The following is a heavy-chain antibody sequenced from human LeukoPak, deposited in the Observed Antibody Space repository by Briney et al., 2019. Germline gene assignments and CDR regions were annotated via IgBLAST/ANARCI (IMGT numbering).Heavy chain of an antibody. CDR1: GGSISSYY. CDR2: IYYSGST. D-gene: IGHD5-24*01. CDR3: AAMATIGSAY. Sequence: SETLSLTCTVSGGSISSYYWSWIRQPPGKGLEWIGYIYYSGSTNYNPSLKSRVTISVDTSKNQFSLKLSSVTAADTAVYYCAAMATIGSAYWGQGTLVTVSS. J-gene: IGHJ4*02. V-gene: IGHV4-59*01.